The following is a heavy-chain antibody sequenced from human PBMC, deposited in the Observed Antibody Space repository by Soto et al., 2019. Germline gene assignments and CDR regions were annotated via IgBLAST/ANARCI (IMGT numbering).Heavy chain of an antibody. Sequence: QVQLVESGGGVVQPGRSLRLSCAASGFTFSSYGMHWVRQAPGKGLEWVAVIWYDGSNTYYADSVKGRFTISRDNSKNTLYLQMNSLRAEDTAVYYCARGGSSGWYLGWGQGTLVTVSS. CDR3: ARGGSSGWYLG. V-gene: IGHV3-33*01. CDR2: IWYDGSNT. D-gene: IGHD6-19*01. CDR1: GFTFSSYG. J-gene: IGHJ4*02.